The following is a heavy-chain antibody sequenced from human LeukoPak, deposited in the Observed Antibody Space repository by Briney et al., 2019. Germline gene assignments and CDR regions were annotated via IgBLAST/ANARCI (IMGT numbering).Heavy chain of an antibody. V-gene: IGHV3-48*01. CDR2: ISSSSTI. D-gene: IGHD6-13*01. CDR1: GFTFSIYS. J-gene: IGHJ4*02. CDR3: ARDIAAAGSGHDY. Sequence: GGSLRLSCAASGFTFSIYSMNWVRQAPGKGLEWVSYISSSSTIHYADSVKGRFTISRDNAKNSLYLQMNSLRAEDTAVYYCARDIAAAGSGHDYWGQGTLVTVSS.